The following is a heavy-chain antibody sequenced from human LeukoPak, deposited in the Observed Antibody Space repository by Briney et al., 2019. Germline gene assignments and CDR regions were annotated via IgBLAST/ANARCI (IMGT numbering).Heavy chain of an antibody. Sequence: PGGSLRPSCAASGFTVSSNYMNWVRQTPGKGLEWVSLVYSGGTTYYSDSVKGRFTISRDTSKNTFYLQMNSLGAEDTAVYYCARGTKYYFDSWGQGTLVTVSS. D-gene: IGHD1-1*01. CDR2: VYSGGTT. CDR1: GFTVSSNY. J-gene: IGHJ4*02. CDR3: ARGTKYYFDS. V-gene: IGHV3-66*01.